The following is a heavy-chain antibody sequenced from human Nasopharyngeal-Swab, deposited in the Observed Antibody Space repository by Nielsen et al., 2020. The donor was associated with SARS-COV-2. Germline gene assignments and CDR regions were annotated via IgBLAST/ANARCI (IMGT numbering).Heavy chain of an antibody. D-gene: IGHD3-16*01. CDR3: ARSLRYDYVWGSYRTPDY. CDR2: ISAYNGNT. J-gene: IGHJ4*02. V-gene: IGHV1-18*01. CDR1: GYTFTSYG. Sequence: ASVKVSCKASGYTFTSYGISWVRQAPGQGLEWMGWISAYNGNTNYAQKFQGRVTMTTDTSTSTAYMELRSLRSDDTAVYYCARSLRYDYVWGSYRTPDYWGQGTLVTVSS.